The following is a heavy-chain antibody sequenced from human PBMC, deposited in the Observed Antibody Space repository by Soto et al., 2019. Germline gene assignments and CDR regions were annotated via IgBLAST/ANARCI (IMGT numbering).Heavy chain of an antibody. CDR3: ARCLYSSEHSNSMDV. V-gene: IGHV3-33*01. J-gene: IGHJ6*02. D-gene: IGHD6-19*01. CDR1: GFTFSSYG. CDR2: IWYDGSNK. Sequence: GGSLRLSCAASGFTFSSYGMHWVRQAPGKGLEWVAVIWYDGSNKYYADSVKGRFTISRDNSKNTLYLQMNSLRAEDTAVYYCARCLYSSEHSNSMDVWGQGTTVTVSS.